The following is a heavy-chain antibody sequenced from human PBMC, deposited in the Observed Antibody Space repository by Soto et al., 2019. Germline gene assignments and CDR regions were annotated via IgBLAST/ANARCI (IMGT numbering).Heavy chain of an antibody. J-gene: IGHJ4*02. D-gene: IGHD3-9*01. CDR2: IKQDGSAK. CDR3: ARPRGYDTLTGYPYYFDY. CDR1: GFTFSSYW. V-gene: IGHV3-7*01. Sequence: PGESLKISCAASGFTFSSYWMSWVRQAPGKGLEWVANIKQDGSAKYYVDSVKGRFSISRDNAKNSLYLQMDSLGAEDTAAYYCARPRGYDTLTGYPYYFDYWGQSTQVTVSS.